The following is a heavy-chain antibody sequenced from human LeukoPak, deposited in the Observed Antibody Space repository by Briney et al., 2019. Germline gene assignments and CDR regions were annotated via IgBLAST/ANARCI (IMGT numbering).Heavy chain of an antibody. CDR3: ARTPSGSDLGTIFDY. Sequence: KPTETLSLTCSVSGVPICSNRREWGWIRQPPGKGLDWIGTISYSGCTYVNPSIKSRVTISVDTSKTQFSLKLSSVSAADTGVYYCARTPSGSDLGTIFDYWGEGALGTVSS. V-gene: IGHV4-39*01. J-gene: IGHJ4*02. D-gene: IGHD1-26*01. CDR1: GVPICSNRRE. CDR2: ISYSGCT.